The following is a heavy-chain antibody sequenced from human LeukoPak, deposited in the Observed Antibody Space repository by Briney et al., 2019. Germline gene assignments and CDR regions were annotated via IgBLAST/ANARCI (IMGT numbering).Heavy chain of an antibody. CDR2: IIGSGGST. V-gene: IGHV3-23*01. CDR1: GFTFSSYA. D-gene: IGHD6-19*01. J-gene: IGHJ4*02. CDR3: AKVGGAVSGFFFDY. Sequence: GGSLRLSCAASGFTFSSYAMSWVRQSPEKGLEWVSVIIGSGGSTYYADSVKGRFTISRDNSKNTLYLQMSGLRAGDTAVYYCAKVGGAVSGFFFDYWGQGTLVTVSS.